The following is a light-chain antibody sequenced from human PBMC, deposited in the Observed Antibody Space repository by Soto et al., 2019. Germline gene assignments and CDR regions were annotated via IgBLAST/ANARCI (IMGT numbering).Light chain of an antibody. J-gene: IGKJ1*01. V-gene: IGKV1-5*01. CDR3: QQYNSYCT. CDR2: DAS. CDR1: QSISSW. Sequence: DIQMTQSPSTLSASVGDRVTITCRASQSISSWLAWYQQKPGKAPKLLIYDASSLESGVPSRFSGSGSGTEFTLTISSLQPDDFAPYYCQQYNSYCTFGQGTKV.